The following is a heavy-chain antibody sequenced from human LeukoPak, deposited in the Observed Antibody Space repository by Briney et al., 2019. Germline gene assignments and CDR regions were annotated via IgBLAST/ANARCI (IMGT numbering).Heavy chain of an antibody. Sequence: GGSFGLSLAAFGLLFSPLGVSVVAPAPGKGRGWVSGIPGGGDTAYYADSVKGRFTISRDNSKNTLYLQMNSLRAEDTAVYYCAKNTAEIDYWGLGTLVTVSS. CDR3: AKNTAEIDY. CDR2: IPGGGDTA. J-gene: IGHJ4*02. V-gene: IGHV3-23*01. D-gene: IGHD1-14*01. CDR1: GLLFSPLG.